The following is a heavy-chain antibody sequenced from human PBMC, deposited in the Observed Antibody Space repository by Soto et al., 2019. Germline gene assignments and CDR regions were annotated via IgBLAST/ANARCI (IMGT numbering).Heavy chain of an antibody. V-gene: IGHV4-39*01. CDR1: GGSISSSSYY. D-gene: IGHD6-13*01. CDR2: IYYSGST. Sequence: QLQLQESGPGLVKPSETLSLTCTVSGGSISSSSYYWGWIRQPPGKGLEWIGSIYYSGSTYYNPSLKSRVTISVDTSKNLFSTKLISVTAVVMAVYYCARQEYSSSWSRPTYFCDYMDVCVNGTTVAVS. J-gene: IGHJ6*03. CDR3: ARQEYSSSWSRPTYFCDYMDV.